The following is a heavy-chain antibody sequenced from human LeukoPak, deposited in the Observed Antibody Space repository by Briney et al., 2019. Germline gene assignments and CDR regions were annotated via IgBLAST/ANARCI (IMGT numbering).Heavy chain of an antibody. Sequence: SETLSLTCAVYGGSFSGYYWSWIRQPPGKGLEWIGEINHSGSTNYNPSPKSRVTISVDTSKNQFSLKLSSVTAADTAVYYCARGYCSSTSCYSLGYFQHWGQGALVTVSS. CDR1: GGSFSGYY. V-gene: IGHV4-34*01. J-gene: IGHJ1*01. D-gene: IGHD2-2*01. CDR3: ARGYCSSTSCYSLGYFQH. CDR2: INHSGST.